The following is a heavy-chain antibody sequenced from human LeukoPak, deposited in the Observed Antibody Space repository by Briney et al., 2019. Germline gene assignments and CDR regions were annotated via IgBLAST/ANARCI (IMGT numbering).Heavy chain of an antibody. CDR3: ARGIYCSGPTCYYYYYYMDV. Sequence: SETLSLTCTVSGGSVSGYYWSWIRQPAGKGLEWIGRIYTSGSTNYSPSLKSRVTMSLDTSKNQFSLKLTSVTAADTAVYYCARGIYCSGPTCYYYYYYMDVWGKGTTVTLSS. J-gene: IGHJ6*03. D-gene: IGHD2-15*01. CDR1: GGSVSGYY. V-gene: IGHV4-4*07. CDR2: IYTSGST.